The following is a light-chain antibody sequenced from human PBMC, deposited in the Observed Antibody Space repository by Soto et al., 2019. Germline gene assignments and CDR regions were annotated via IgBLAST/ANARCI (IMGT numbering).Light chain of an antibody. V-gene: IGKV3-20*01. J-gene: IGKJ5*01. Sequence: IVLPQAGGSLSLSRGEIATLSCRAIQSLNSSYLAWYQQKPGQAPRLLIYDASSRATGIPDRFSGSGSGTDFTLTISIEAAELSAEYYWQHYGSHPAITFGQGTRLEIK. CDR3: QHYGSHPAIT. CDR1: QSLNSSY. CDR2: DAS.